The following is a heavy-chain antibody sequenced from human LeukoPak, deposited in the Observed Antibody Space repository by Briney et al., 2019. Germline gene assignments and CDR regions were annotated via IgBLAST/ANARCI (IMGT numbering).Heavy chain of an antibody. D-gene: IGHD1-26*01. CDR2: INPNSSGT. V-gene: IGHV1-2*02. CDR3: ARYSGSYYAFDI. J-gene: IGHJ3*02. Sequence: GASVKVSCKTSGYTFTGYYMHWVRQAPGQGLEWMVWINPNSSGTNYAQKFQGRVTMTRDTSISTANMELSRLRSDDTAVYYCARYSGSYYAFDIWGQGTMVTVSS. CDR1: GYTFTGYY.